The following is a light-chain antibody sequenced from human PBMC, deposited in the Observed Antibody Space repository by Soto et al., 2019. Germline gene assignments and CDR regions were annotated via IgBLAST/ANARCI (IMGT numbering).Light chain of an antibody. V-gene: IGLV2-14*01. CDR2: EVT. CDR3: NSYTNSSAVV. J-gene: IGLJ2*01. Sequence: QSVLTQPASVSGSPGQSITISCAGTRDDIGAYDYVSWHQQHPGNAPKLLVYEVTNRPSGVSDRFSGSKSGNTASLTISGLQAEDEADYYCNSYTNSSAVVFGGGTKVTVL. CDR1: RDDIGAYDY.